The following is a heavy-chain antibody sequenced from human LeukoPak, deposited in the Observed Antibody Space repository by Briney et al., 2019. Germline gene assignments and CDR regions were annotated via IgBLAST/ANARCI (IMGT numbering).Heavy chain of an antibody. CDR3: ATEYCTNGVCRRYYFDY. Sequence: PGGSLRLSCAASGFTFSSYGMHWGRQAPGKGLAWVAFIRYDGSNKYYADSVKGRFTISRDNSKNTLYLQMNSLRAEDTAVYYCATEYCTNGVCRRYYFDYWGQGTLVTVSS. V-gene: IGHV3-30*02. CDR1: GFTFSSYG. D-gene: IGHD2-8*01. J-gene: IGHJ4*02. CDR2: IRYDGSNK.